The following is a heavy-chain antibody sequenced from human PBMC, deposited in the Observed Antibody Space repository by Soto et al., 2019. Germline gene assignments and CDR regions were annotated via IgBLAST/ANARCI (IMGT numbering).Heavy chain of an antibody. CDR3: VRENEMAGATSAFEY. J-gene: IGHJ4*02. CDR1: GFRFNSYS. D-gene: IGHD1-26*01. Sequence: EVQLVESGGGLVKPGGSLRVSCEASGFRFNSYSMNWVRQAPQKGLEWVSLIDARSNYIYYADSVKGRFTISRDNARNSRYLQMDSLRVEDTAVYYCVRENEMAGATSAFEYWGQGTPVTVSS. CDR2: IDARSNYI. V-gene: IGHV3-21*02.